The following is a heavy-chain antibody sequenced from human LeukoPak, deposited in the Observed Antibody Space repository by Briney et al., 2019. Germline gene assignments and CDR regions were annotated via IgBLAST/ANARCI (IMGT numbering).Heavy chain of an antibody. CDR3: ARFRRYCSGGSCYSWFDP. D-gene: IGHD2-15*01. Sequence: SETLSLTCTVSDGSVSSASYYWSWIRQPPGKALEWIGYIYYSGSTNYYPSLKSRVTISVDTSKNQFSLNLSSVTSADTAVYFCARFRRYCSGGSCYSWFDPWGQGTLVTVSS. V-gene: IGHV4-61*01. CDR1: DGSVSSASYY. CDR2: IYYSGST. J-gene: IGHJ5*02.